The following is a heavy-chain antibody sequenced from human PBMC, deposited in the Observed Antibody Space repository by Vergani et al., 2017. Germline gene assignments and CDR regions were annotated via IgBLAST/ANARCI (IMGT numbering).Heavy chain of an antibody. D-gene: IGHD3-10*01. CDR3: AKNRNPDYYGSGSYYNSALDY. CDR1: GFTFSSYS. V-gene: IGHV3-21*04. CDR2: ISSSGSTI. Sequence: EVQLVESGGGLVKPGGSLRLSCAASGFTFSSYSMNWVRQAPGKGLEWVSSISSSGSTIYYADSVKGRFTISRDNSKNTLYLQMNSLRAEDTAVYYCAKNRNPDYYGSGSYYNSALDYWGQGTLVTVSS. J-gene: IGHJ4*02.